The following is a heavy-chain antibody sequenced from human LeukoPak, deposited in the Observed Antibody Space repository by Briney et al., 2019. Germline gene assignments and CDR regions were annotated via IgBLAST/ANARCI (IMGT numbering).Heavy chain of an antibody. CDR2: IYSGGAI. D-gene: IGHD1-14*01. V-gene: IGHV3-53*01. Sequence: GGSLRLSCVASGFAVGRNYMSWVRQAPGKGLEWVSLIYSGGAIRYADSVKGRFTISRDSSKNTLFLQMNDLTVEDTARYYCARRPGNWGQAILVTVSS. CDR3: ARRPGN. J-gene: IGHJ4*02. CDR1: GFAVGRNY.